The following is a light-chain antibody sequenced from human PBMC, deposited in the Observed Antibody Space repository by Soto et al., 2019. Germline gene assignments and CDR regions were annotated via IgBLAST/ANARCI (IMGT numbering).Light chain of an antibody. CDR3: AAWDDSLQGGV. CDR1: GSNIGSNT. V-gene: IGLV1-44*01. CDR2: SSD. Sequence: QSVLTQPPSASGTPGQRVTISCSGSGSNIGSNTVNWYQQLPGTAPKLLIYSSDQRPSGVPDRFSGSKSGTSASLAITGLRSEDETDYYCAAWDDSLQGGVFGGGTKLTVL. J-gene: IGLJ3*02.